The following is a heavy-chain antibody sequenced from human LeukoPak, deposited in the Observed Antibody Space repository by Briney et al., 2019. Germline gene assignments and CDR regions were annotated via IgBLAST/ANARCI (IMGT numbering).Heavy chain of an antibody. CDR2: IYYSGST. Sequence: SETLSLTCTVSGGSVSSYYWSWIRQPPGKGLEWIGYIYYSGSTNYNPSLKSRVTISVDTSKNQFSLKLSSVTAADTAVYYCARDGVVGATMEYNWFDPWGQGTLVTVSS. CDR3: ARDGVVGATMEYNWFDP. CDR1: GGSVSSYY. V-gene: IGHV4-59*02. D-gene: IGHD1-26*01. J-gene: IGHJ5*02.